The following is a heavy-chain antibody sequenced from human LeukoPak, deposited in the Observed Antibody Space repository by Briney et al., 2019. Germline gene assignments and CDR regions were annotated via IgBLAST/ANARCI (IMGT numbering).Heavy chain of an antibody. CDR1: GFTFSGSA. CDR2: IRSKANSYAT. J-gene: IGHJ4*02. CDR3: TRLAYYYDSSGYYYVSYFDY. V-gene: IGHV3-73*01. Sequence: PGGSLRLSCAASGFTFSGSAMHWVRQASGKGLEWVGRIRSKANSYATAYAASVKGRFTISRDDSKNTAYLQMNSLKTEDTAVYYCTRLAYYYDSSGYYYVSYFDYWGQGTLVTVSS. D-gene: IGHD3-22*01.